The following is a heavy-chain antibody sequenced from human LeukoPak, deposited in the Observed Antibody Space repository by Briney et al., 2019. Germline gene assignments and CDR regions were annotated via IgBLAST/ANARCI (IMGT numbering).Heavy chain of an antibody. J-gene: IGHJ5*02. Sequence: GRSLRLSCAASGFTFSSYGMHWVRQAPGKGLEWVAVIWYDGSNKYYADSVKGRFTISRDNSKNTLHLQMNSLRAEDTAVYYCARELYGDYSNWFDPWGQGTLVTVSS. CDR2: IWYDGSNK. D-gene: IGHD4-17*01. CDR1: GFTFSSYG. CDR3: ARELYGDYSNWFDP. V-gene: IGHV3-33*01.